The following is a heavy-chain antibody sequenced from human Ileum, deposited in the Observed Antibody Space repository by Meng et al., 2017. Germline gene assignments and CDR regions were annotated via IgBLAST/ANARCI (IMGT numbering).Heavy chain of an antibody. CDR3: ARDYGSGSYYNEYDAFDI. CDR2: IYTRGST. J-gene: IGHJ3*02. D-gene: IGHD3-10*01. CDR1: GGSISSYY. Sequence: SETLSLTCTVSGGSISSYYWSWIRQPAGKGLEWIGRIYTRGSTNYNPSLKSRVTMSVDTSKNQFSLKLSSVTAADTAVYYCARDYGSGSYYNEYDAFDIWGQGTMVTVSS. V-gene: IGHV4-4*07.